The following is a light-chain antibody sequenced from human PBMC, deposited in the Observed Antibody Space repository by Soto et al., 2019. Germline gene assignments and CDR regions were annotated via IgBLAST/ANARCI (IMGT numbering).Light chain of an antibody. J-gene: IGKJ5*01. CDR3: QQYVNLPLT. CDR2: DAS. Sequence: DIQMTQSPSSLSASVGDRVTITCRASQGIDMFLNWFQQKPGKAPKLLIYDASNLETGVPSRFSGSGSGSDFTFTINNLQPEDIATYYCQQYVNLPLTFGQGTRGRL. V-gene: IGKV1-33*01. CDR1: QGIDMF.